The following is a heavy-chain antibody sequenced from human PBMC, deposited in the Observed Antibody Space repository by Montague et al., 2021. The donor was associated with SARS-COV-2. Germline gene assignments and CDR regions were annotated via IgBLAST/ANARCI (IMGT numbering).Heavy chain of an antibody. CDR1: GDSVSHDF. CDR3: VRDPAPSGSGTFYDY. Sequence: SETLSLTCTVSGDSVSHDFWTWIRQPPGKGLEWIGYVYDSRSSSYNPSLRGRVSIAVDTSKNQFSLRLSTVTAAGTAIYYCVRDPAPSGSGTFYDYWGQGTLVAVSS. V-gene: IGHV4-59*02. CDR2: VYDSRSS. J-gene: IGHJ4*02. D-gene: IGHD1-26*01.